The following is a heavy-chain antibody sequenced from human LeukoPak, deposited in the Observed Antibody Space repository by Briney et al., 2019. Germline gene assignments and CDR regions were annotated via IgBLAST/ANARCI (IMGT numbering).Heavy chain of an antibody. CDR2: INPNSGGT. V-gene: IGHV1-2*02. CDR1: GYTFTGYY. CDR3: ARDRWRSTSCYMVFGY. Sequence: AASVKVSCKASGYTFTGYYMHWVRQAPGQGLEWMGWINPNSGGTNYAQKFQGRVTMTRDTSISTAYMELSRLRSDDTAVYYCARDRWRSTSCYMVFGYWGQGTLVTVYS. J-gene: IGHJ4*02. D-gene: IGHD2-2*02.